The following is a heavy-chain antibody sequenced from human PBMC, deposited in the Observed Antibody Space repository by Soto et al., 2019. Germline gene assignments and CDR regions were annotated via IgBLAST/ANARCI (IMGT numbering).Heavy chain of an antibody. CDR1: RFTFNTFA. D-gene: IGHD3-16*01. Sequence: GGSLRLSCVTSRFTFNTFAMSWVRQAPGEGLEWVSAINAGGGNTHYADSVKGRFTISRDNSKNTLYLQMDSLRAEDTAVYYCARDFPFYYGMDVWSQGTTVTVSS. J-gene: IGHJ6*02. CDR3: ARDFPFYYGMDV. V-gene: IGHV3-23*01. CDR2: INAGGGNT.